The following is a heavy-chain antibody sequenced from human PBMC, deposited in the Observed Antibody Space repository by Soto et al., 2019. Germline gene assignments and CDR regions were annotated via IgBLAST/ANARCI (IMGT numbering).Heavy chain of an antibody. D-gene: IGHD4-17*01. Sequence: ASVKVSCKASGYTFTSYDINWVRQATGQGLEWMGIMNPSSGSTGYAQKFQGRVTMTRDTSTSTVYMELSSLRSEDTAVYYCARDRDYGDIDFDYWGRGTLVTVSS. V-gene: IGHV1-8*01. J-gene: IGHJ4*02. CDR1: GYTFTSYD. CDR3: ARDRDYGDIDFDY. CDR2: MNPSSGST.